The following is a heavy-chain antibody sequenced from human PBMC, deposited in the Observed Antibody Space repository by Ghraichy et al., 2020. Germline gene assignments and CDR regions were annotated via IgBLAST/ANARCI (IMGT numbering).Heavy chain of an antibody. V-gene: IGHV3-72*01. J-gene: IGHJ6*03. CDR2: TRNKANNYTT. D-gene: IGHD5-24*01. CDR1: GFSFSDHY. Sequence: GGSLRLSCAASGFSFSDHYMDWVRQAPGKGLEWVGRTRNKANNYTTEYAASVKGRFTISRDDSKNSLYLQMNSLKTEDTAVYYCARAIGLENYLDVWGKGTTVTVSS. CDR3: ARAIGLENYLDV.